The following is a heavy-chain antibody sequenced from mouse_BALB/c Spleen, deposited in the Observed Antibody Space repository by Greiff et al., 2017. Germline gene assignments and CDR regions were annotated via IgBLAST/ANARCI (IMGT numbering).Heavy chain of an antibody. CDR3: ALTTVEYWYFDV. CDR1: GYTFTDYN. J-gene: IGHJ1*01. V-gene: IGHV1-18*01. D-gene: IGHD1-1*01. CDR2: INPNNGGT. Sequence: VQLQQSGPELVKPGASVKIPCKASGYTFTDYNMDWVKQSHGKSLEWIGDINPNNGGTIYNQKFKGKATLTVDKSSSTAYMELRSLTSEDTAVYYCALTTVEYWYFDVWGAGTTVTVSS.